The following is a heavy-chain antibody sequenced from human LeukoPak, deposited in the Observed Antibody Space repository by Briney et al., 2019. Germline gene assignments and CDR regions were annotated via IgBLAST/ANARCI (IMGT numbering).Heavy chain of an antibody. D-gene: IGHD6-19*01. J-gene: IGHJ4*02. CDR2: INTGGTVT. V-gene: IGHV3-74*01. CDR3: ATKQWLAPPPDS. Sequence: GGSLRLSCAASGFTFCKYWTLWVRHAPGKGLESVSRINTGGTVTTYADSVTVRFTGSRDNADNTMFLQMNSVRDEDTAVYYCATKQWLAPPPDSWGQGTPVTVSS. CDR1: GFTFCKYW.